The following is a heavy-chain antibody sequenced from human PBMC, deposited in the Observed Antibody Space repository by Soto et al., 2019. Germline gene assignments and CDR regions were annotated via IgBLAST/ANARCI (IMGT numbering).Heavy chain of an antibody. CDR1: GFTFSSYG. J-gene: IGHJ6*04. V-gene: IGHV3-30*18. CDR2: ISYDGSNK. D-gene: IGHD6-6*01. Sequence: GGSLRLSCAASGFTFSSYGMHWVRQAPGKGLEWVAVISYDGSNKYYADSVKGRFTISRDNSKNTLYLQMNSLRAEDTAVYYCAKSQSYSSSSGGYYYRMDVRGNGTTVTVSS. CDR3: AKSQSYSSSSGGYYYRMDV.